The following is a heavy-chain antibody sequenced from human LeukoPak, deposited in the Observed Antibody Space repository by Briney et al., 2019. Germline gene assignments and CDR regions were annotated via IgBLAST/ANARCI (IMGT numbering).Heavy chain of an antibody. CDR2: INHSGST. J-gene: IGHJ6*02. Sequence: SETLSLTCAVYGGSFSGYYWSWIRQPPGKGLEWIGEINHSGSTNYNPSLKSQVTISVDTSKNQFSLKLSSVTAADTAVYYCASYCSGGSCHPGMDVWGQGTTVTVSS. CDR3: ASYCSGGSCHPGMDV. CDR1: GGSFSGYY. V-gene: IGHV4-34*01. D-gene: IGHD2-15*01.